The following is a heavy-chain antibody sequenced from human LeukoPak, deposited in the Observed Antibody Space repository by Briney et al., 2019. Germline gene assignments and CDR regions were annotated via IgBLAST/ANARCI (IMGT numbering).Heavy chain of an antibody. J-gene: IGHJ6*03. CDR2: INHSRST. D-gene: IGHD2-8*01. CDR3: ARTDVRLLYATGDYYYYMGV. Sequence: KPSETLSLTCAVYGGSFSGYYWSWIRQPPGKGLEWIGEINHSRSTNYNPSLKSRVTISVDTSKNQLSLKLSSVTAADTAVYYCARTDVRLLYATGDYYYYMGVWGKGTMVTVSS. V-gene: IGHV4-34*01. CDR1: GGSFSGYY.